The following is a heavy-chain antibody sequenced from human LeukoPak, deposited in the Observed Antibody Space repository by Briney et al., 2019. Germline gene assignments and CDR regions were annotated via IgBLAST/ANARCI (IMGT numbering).Heavy chain of an antibody. J-gene: IGHJ4*02. V-gene: IGHV3-74*01. CDR1: GFTFSTYW. CDR3: ARDADGPGSLIDY. CDR2: ISSDGSVT. D-gene: IGHD2-8*01. Sequence: GGSLRLSCAASGFTFSTYWMQCVRHAPGEGLVWVSRISSDGSVTTYADSVKGRFTISRDNGKNTLHLQMNSLRAEDTAVYYCARDADGPGSLIDYWGQGTLVTVSS.